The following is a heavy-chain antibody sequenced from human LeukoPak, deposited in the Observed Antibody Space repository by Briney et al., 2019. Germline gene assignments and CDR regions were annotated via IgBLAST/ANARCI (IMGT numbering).Heavy chain of an antibody. CDR1: GVSISTYY. J-gene: IGHJ4*02. CDR3: VRGYCSGATCYHFDY. CDR2: IYTSGRT. D-gene: IGHD2-15*01. V-gene: IGHV4-4*07. Sequence: SETLSLTCTVSGVSISTYYWSWIRQPAGKALEWIGRIYTSGRTNYNPSLKSRVTMSVDTSKNQFSLKLSSVTAADTAVYYCVRGYCSGATCYHFDYWGQGTLVTVSS.